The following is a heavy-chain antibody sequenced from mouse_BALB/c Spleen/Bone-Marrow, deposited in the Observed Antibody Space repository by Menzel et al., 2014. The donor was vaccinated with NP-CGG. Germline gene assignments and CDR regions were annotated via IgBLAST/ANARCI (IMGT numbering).Heavy chain of an antibody. D-gene: IGHD1-2*01. Sequence: VKLVESGAELVKPGASVKLSCKVSGYTFTNYYVYWVKQRPGQGLEWIGEINPSNGVTNFNEKFMIKATLTVDSSSSTAYMHLGSLTSEDSAVYYCTRSGFYGYGTYFDVWGAGTTVTVSS. CDR1: GYTFTNYY. CDR3: TRSGFYGYGTYFDV. J-gene: IGHJ1*01. V-gene: IGHV1S81*02. CDR2: INPSNGVT.